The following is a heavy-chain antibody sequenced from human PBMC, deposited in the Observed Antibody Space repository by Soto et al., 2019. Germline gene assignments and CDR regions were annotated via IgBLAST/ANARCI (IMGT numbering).Heavy chain of an antibody. CDR1: GFTISSHA. D-gene: IGHD2-15*01. V-gene: IGHV3-23*01. CDR2: ITAAGGT. J-gene: IGHJ3*02. Sequence: EVQVLESGEGLVQPGGSLRLSCAGSGFTISSHAMSWIRQAPGKGPEWVSIITAAGGTYYAESVKGRFAVSRDTSQSTFYLQMNNLGAEDTAAYYCAPHVSCSGGSCRYDAFAIRGPGTMVTVSS. CDR3: APHVSCSGGSCRYDAFAI.